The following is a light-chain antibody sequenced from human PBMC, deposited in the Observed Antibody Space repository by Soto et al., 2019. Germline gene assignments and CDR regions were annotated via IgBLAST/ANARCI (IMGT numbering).Light chain of an antibody. CDR1: HSVSSRY. J-gene: IGKJ4*01. V-gene: IGKV3-20*01. CDR3: QQYGSLVLT. Sequence: EIVLTQSPGTLSLSPGERATLSCRASHSVSSRYLAWYQQKPGQAPRLLIYGASSRATDIPDRFSGSGSGTDLTLTISRLEPEDFALYYCQQYGSLVLTFGGGTKVEIK. CDR2: GAS.